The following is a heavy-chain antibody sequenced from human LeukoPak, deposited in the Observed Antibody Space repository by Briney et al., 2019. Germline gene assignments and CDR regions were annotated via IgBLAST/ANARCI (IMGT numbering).Heavy chain of an antibody. D-gene: IGHD2-2*01. J-gene: IGHJ3*02. CDR3: ARLPIVVVPSTSFDI. V-gene: IGHV4-39*01. Sequence: PSETLSFTCTVSGASISSSSYYWGWIRQPPGKGLEWIGSINYSGTTYYNPSLKSRVPISVDTSKNQFSLKLSSVTAADTAVYYCARLPIVVVPSTSFDIWGQGTMVTVSS. CDR2: INYSGTT. CDR1: GASISSSSYY.